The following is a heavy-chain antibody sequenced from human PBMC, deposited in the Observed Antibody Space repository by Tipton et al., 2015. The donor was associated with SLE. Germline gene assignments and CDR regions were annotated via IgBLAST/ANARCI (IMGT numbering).Heavy chain of an antibody. V-gene: IGHV4-4*09. D-gene: IGHD3-3*01. CDR3: ARAYNDFWSGLYYYYGMDV. J-gene: IGHJ6*02. CDR1: GGSFSGYY. Sequence: TLSLTCAVYGGSFSGYYWSWIRQPAGKGLEWIGYIYTSGSTNYNPSLKSRVTIAVDTSKNQFSLKLKSVTAADTAVYYCARAYNDFWSGLYYYYGMDVWGQGTTVSVSS. CDR2: IYTSGST.